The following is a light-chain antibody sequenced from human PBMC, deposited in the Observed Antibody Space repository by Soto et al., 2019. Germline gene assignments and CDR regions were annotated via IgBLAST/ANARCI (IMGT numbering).Light chain of an antibody. CDR1: ESIGNH. CDR3: QQYDSAPHT. Sequence: DIQLTQSPSSLSASVGDRVTITCRASESIGNHLAWYQQKPGAAPKLLIFGAAALHSGAPSRFSGYASWTDFTLTISSLQPADVAIYYCQQYDSAPHTFGGGTKVDIK. V-gene: IGKV1-27*01. CDR2: GAA. J-gene: IGKJ4*01.